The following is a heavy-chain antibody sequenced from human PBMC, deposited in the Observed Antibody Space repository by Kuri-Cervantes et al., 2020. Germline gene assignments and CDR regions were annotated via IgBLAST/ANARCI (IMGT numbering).Heavy chain of an antibody. CDR1: GYTFTSYA. J-gene: IGHJ6*03. CDR3: ARDLPYYDSSGYQLINYYMDV. CDR2: INAGNGNT. D-gene: IGHD3-22*01. Sequence: ASVKVSCKASGYTFTSYAMHWVRQAPGQRLEWMGWINAGNGNTKYSQKFQGRVTITRDTSASTAYMELSNLRSEDTAVYYCARDLPYYDSSGYQLINYYMDVWGKGTTVTVSS. V-gene: IGHV1-3*01.